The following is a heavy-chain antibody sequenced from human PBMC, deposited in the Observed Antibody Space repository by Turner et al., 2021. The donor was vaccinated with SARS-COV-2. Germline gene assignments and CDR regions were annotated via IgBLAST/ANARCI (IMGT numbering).Heavy chain of an antibody. CDR2: FSYSGST. Sequence: QVPLQESGPGLVKPSATLSLSCTVSGVSITSTNFFWGWVRQSPGKGLEWMGTFSYSGSTFSNPSFKGRVTMSADPSKRQFFLRLTSVTAADTAVYYCAGLYHHDTSGVDFWGQGTQVTVSS. J-gene: IGHJ4*02. V-gene: IGHV4-39*01. CDR1: GVSITSTNFF. D-gene: IGHD3-22*01. CDR3: AGLYHHDTSGVDF.